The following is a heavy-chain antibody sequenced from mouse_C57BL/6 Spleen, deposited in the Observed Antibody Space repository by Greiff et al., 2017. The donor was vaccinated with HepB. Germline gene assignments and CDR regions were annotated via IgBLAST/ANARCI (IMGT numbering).Heavy chain of an antibody. D-gene: IGHD3-3*01. CDR2: IDPSDSYT. V-gene: IGHV1-50*01. J-gene: IGHJ2*01. Sequence: QVQLQQSGAELVKPGASVKLSCKASGYTFTSYWMQWVKQRPGQGLEWIGEIDPSDSYTNYNQKFKGKATLTVDTSSSTAYMQLSSLTSEDSAVYYCARWGGPDYWGQGTTLTVSS. CDR3: ARWGGPDY. CDR1: GYTFTSYW.